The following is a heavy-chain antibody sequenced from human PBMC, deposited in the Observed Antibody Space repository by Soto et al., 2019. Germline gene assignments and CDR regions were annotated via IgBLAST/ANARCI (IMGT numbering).Heavy chain of an antibody. CDR2: IFYNGNS. D-gene: IGHD3-10*01. J-gene: IGHJ4*02. CDR1: GGSISNDDYY. Sequence: QVQLQESGPGLVQPSQTLSLTCTVSGGSISNDDYYWSWVRQHPGKGLEWIGYIFYNGNSYYNPSLRSRTTISVDTSKNQFSLRVTSVTAADTAVYYCAGLRGSGPNYLFDYWGQGTRVNVSS. CDR3: AGLRGSGPNYLFDY. V-gene: IGHV4-31*03.